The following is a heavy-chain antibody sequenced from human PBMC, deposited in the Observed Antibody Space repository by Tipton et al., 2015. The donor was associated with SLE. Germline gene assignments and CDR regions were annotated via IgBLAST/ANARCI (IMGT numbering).Heavy chain of an antibody. CDR1: GGSISSGSCY. D-gene: IGHD3-22*01. CDR3: ARHQYYYDSSGPFDY. J-gene: IGHJ4*02. CDR2: IYTSGST. Sequence: TLSLTCTVSGGSISSGSCYWSWIRQPAGKGLEWIGRIYTSGSTNYNPSLKSRVTISVDTSKNQFSLKLSSVTAADTAVYYCARHQYYYDSSGPFDYWGQGTLVTVSS. V-gene: IGHV4-61*02.